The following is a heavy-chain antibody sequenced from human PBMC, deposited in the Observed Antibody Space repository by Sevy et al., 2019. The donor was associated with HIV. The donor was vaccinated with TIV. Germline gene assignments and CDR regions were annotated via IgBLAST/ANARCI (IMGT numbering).Heavy chain of an antibody. Sequence: GGSLRLSCAASGFTFSGSAMHWVRHASGKGLEWVGRIRSKANSYATAYAASVKGRFTISRDDSKNTAYLQMNSLKTEDTAVYYCTRRGRYYVNYYYYGMDVWGQGTTVTVSS. CDR2: IRSKANSYAT. J-gene: IGHJ6*02. CDR1: GFTFSGSA. V-gene: IGHV3-73*01. CDR3: TRRGRYYVNYYYYGMDV. D-gene: IGHD1-26*01.